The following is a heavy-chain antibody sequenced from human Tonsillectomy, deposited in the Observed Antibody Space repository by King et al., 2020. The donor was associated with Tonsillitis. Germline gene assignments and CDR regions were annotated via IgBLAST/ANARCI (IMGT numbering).Heavy chain of an antibody. D-gene: IGHD1-26*01. CDR2: ISYDGSKK. V-gene: IGHV3-30*18. J-gene: IGHJ4*02. Sequence: VQLVESGGGVVQPGRSLRLSCAASGFTFSSYGMHWVRQAPGKGLEWVAVISYDGSKKYYADSVKGRFTISRDNSKNTLYLQMNSLRAEDTAVYYCAKGWGVGADYFDYWGQGTLVTVSS. CDR3: AKGWGVGADYFDY. CDR1: GFTFSSYG.